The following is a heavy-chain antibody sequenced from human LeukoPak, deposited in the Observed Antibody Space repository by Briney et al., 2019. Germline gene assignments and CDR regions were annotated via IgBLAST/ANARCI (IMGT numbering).Heavy chain of an antibody. CDR1: GGSISSSNW. V-gene: IGHV4-4*02. CDR3: ARGSYGSGTPYD. CDR2: IYHSGST. Sequence: SETLSLTCAVSGGSISSSNWWSWVRQPPGKGLEWIGEIYHSGSTNYNPSLKSRVTIPVDKSKNQFSLKLSSVTAADTAVYYCARGSYGSGTPYDWGQGTLVTVSS. J-gene: IGHJ4*02. D-gene: IGHD3-10*01.